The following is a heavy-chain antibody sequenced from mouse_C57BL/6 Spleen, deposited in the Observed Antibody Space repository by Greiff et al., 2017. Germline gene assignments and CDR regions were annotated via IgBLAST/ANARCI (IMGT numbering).Heavy chain of an antibody. D-gene: IGHD3-3*01. V-gene: IGHV1-74*01. CDR2: IHPSDSDT. J-gene: IGHJ1*03. CDR1: GYTFTSYW. Sequence: QVQLKQPGAELVKPGASVKVSCKASGYTFTSYWMHWVKQRPGQGLEWIGRIHPSDSDTNYNQKFKGKATLTVDKSSSTAYMQLSSLTSEDSAVYYCAIYRGRDWYFDVWGTGTTVTVSS. CDR3: AIYRGRDWYFDV.